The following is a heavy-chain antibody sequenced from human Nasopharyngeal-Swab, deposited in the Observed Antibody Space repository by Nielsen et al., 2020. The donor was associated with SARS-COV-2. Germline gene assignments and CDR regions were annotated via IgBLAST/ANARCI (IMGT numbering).Heavy chain of an antibody. D-gene: IGHD3-3*01. CDR3: AKPFWSGYYSGDSFDF. CDR2: ISGDGDSA. J-gene: IGHJ3*01. Sequence: WIRQPPGKGLEWVSLISGDGDSASYRDSGKGRFTISRENNKNSLYLQMNSLTVEDTALYYCAKPFWSGYYSGDSFDFWGQGTMVTVSS. V-gene: IGHV3-43*02.